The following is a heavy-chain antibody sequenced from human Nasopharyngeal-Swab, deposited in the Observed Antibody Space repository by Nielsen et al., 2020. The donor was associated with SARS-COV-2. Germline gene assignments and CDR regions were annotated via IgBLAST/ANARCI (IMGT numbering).Heavy chain of an antibody. CDR2: IKQDGSEK. CDR3: ARQVVRGEYYYYGMDV. J-gene: IGHJ6*02. V-gene: IGHV3-7*01. CDR1: GFTFSSYW. D-gene: IGHD3-10*01. Sequence: GESLKISCAASGFTFSSYWMSWVRQAPGKGLEWVANIKQDGSEKYYVDSVKGRFTISRDNAKNSLYLQMNSLRDEDTAVYYCARQVVRGEYYYYGMDVWGQGTTVTVSS.